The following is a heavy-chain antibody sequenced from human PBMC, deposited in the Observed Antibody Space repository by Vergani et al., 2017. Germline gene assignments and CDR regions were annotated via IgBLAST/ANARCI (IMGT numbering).Heavy chain of an antibody. J-gene: IGHJ6*02. CDR2: ISWDGGST. V-gene: IGHV3-43D*03. CDR3: AKDMRGCSGGSCYSYYYGMDV. CDR1: GFTFDDYA. D-gene: IGHD2-15*01. Sequence: EVQLVESGGVVVQPGGSLRLSCAASGFTFDDYAMHWVRQAPGKGLEWVSLISWDGGSTYYADSVKGRFTISRDNSKNSLYLQMNSLRAEDTALYYCAKDMRGCSGGSCYSYYYGMDVWGQG.